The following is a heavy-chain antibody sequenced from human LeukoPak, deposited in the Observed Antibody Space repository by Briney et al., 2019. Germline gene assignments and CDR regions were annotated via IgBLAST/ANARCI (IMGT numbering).Heavy chain of an antibody. V-gene: IGHV4-59*01. Sequence: SETLSLTCTVSGGSISSYYWSWIRQPPGKGLEWIGYIYYSGSTNYNPSLKSRVTISVDTSKNQFSLKLSPVTAADTAVYYCARDSVTVFDYWGQGTLVTVSS. CDR1: GGSISSYY. CDR3: ARDSVTVFDY. D-gene: IGHD4-17*01. CDR2: IYYSGST. J-gene: IGHJ4*02.